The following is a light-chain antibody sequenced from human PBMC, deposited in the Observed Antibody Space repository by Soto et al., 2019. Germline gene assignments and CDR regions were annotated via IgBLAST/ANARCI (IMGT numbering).Light chain of an antibody. V-gene: IGKV3-11*01. CDR3: QQRSNWRIT. J-gene: IGKJ5*01. Sequence: EIVLTQPPSTLTLSPGERATLSCRASQSVSTYLAWYQQKPGQAPRLLIYDASNRATGIQARFSGSGSGTDFTLTISSLEPEDFAVYYCQQRSNWRITFGQGTLLEIK. CDR1: QSVSTY. CDR2: DAS.